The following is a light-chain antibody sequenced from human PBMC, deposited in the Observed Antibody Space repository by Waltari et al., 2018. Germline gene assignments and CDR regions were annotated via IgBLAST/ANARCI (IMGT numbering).Light chain of an antibody. CDR2: GAS. Sequence: EIVMTQSPATLSASPGERVTLSCRASQSVNSRLAWYQQKPGQAPTLLIYGASTRATGIPARFSGSGSATEFILTISSLQSEDFAVYYCQQYNDWPLTFGQGTKVEIK. CDR3: QQYNDWPLT. CDR1: QSVNSR. V-gene: IGKV3-15*01. J-gene: IGKJ1*01.